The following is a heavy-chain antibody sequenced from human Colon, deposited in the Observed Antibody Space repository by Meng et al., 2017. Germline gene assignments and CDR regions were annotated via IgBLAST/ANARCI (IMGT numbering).Heavy chain of an antibody. V-gene: IGHV4-31*03. CDR2: MSDSGTT. CDR1: GGSIKSGGYH. D-gene: IGHD4-17*01. Sequence: QVHLHDSGPGLVKPSHDLSLVCTVSGGSIKSGGYHWSWVRQHPGKGLEYIGFMSDSGTTDYNPSLRSRVSISEIGSSKNQFSLTLRSVTAADTATYFCARDTLYGTDYWGQGVLVTVSS. CDR3: ARDTLYGTDY. J-gene: IGHJ4*02.